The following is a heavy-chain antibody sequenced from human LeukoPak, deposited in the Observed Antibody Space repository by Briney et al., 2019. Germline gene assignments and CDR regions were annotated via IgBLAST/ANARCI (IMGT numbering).Heavy chain of an antibody. V-gene: IGHV4-39*01. CDR3: ARPNGSGYTRFLAFDI. J-gene: IGHJ3*02. Sequence: SETLSLTCTVSGGSISSSSYYWGWIRQPPGKGLEWIGSIYYSGSTYYSPSLKSRVTISVDTSKNQFSLKLSSVTAADTAVYYCARPNGSGYTRFLAFDIWGQGTMVTVSS. CDR2: IYYSGST. CDR1: GGSISSSSYY. D-gene: IGHD5-12*01.